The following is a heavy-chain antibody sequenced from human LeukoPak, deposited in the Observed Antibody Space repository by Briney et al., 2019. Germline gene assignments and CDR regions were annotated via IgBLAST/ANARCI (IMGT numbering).Heavy chain of an antibody. Sequence: SETLSLTCAVYGGSFSGYYWSWIRQPPGKGLEWIGYIYYSGTTNYNPSLKSRVTISVDTSKNHFSLKLSSVTAADTAVYYCARSSEYSYGLSYYYGMDVWGQGTTVTVSS. J-gene: IGHJ6*02. CDR3: ARSSEYSYGLSYYYGMDV. D-gene: IGHD5-18*01. CDR2: IYYSGTT. CDR1: GGSFSGYY. V-gene: IGHV4-59*08.